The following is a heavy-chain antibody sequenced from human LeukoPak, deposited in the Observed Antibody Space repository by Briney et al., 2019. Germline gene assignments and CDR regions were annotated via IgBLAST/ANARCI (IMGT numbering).Heavy chain of an antibody. CDR3: ARDSDYSGNGNGDWFDP. CDR2: ISNYFGVT. Sequence: ASVNVSCKSSGFRFSSFGVSWVRQAPGQGLEWMGLISNYFGVTHYAEKFEDRVTMTVDTSTTTVYMELRSLKYDDTAIYYCARDSDYSGNGNGDWFDPWGQGTVVIVSS. J-gene: IGHJ5*02. D-gene: IGHD4-11*01. V-gene: IGHV1-18*04. CDR1: GFRFSSFG.